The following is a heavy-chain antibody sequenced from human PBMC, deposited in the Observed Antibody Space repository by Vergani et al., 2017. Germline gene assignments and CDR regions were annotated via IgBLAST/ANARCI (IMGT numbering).Heavy chain of an antibody. CDR1: GYTFTSYG. J-gene: IGHJ3*02. V-gene: IGHV1-69*06. Sequence: QVQLVQSGAEVKKPGASVKVSCKASGYTFTSYGISWVRQAPGQGLEWMGGIIPIFGTANYAQKFQGRVTITADKSTSTAYMELSSLRSEDTAVYYCASGQSGYDSDAFDIWGQGTMVTVSS. D-gene: IGHD5-12*01. CDR2: IIPIFGTA. CDR3: ASGQSGYDSDAFDI.